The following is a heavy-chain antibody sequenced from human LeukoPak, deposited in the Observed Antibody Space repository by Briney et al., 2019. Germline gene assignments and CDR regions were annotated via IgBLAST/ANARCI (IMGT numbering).Heavy chain of an antibody. Sequence: EASVTVSCKASGYTFTGYYMHWVRQAPGQGLEWMGWINPNSGGTNYAQKFQGRVTMTRDTSISTAYMELSRLRSDDTVVYYCARSDRIVVVPAAIGYWGQGTLVTVSS. J-gene: IGHJ4*02. CDR2: INPNSGGT. CDR3: ARSDRIVVVPAAIGY. D-gene: IGHD2-2*01. V-gene: IGHV1-2*02. CDR1: GYTFTGYY.